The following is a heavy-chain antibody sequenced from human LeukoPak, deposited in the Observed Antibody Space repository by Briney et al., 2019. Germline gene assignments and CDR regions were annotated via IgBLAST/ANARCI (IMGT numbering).Heavy chain of an antibody. Sequence: GGSLRLSCAASGFTFSSYAMSWVRQAPGKGLEWVSAISGSGGSTYYADSVKGRFTISRDNSKNTLYLQMNSLRAEDTAVYYCAKDQTYDSSGYYYLAEYFQHWGQGTLVTVSS. CDR1: GFTFSSYA. V-gene: IGHV3-23*01. CDR3: AKDQTYDSSGYYYLAEYFQH. J-gene: IGHJ1*01. CDR2: ISGSGGST. D-gene: IGHD3-22*01.